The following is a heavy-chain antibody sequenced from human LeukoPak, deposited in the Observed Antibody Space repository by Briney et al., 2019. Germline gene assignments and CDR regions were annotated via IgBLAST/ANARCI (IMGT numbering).Heavy chain of an antibody. V-gene: IGHV3-7*01. J-gene: IGHJ4*02. Sequence: GGPLRLSCAASGFTSGTSWMSWVPQAPGKGLEWVANINQDGSAQYYVDSVKGRFTISRDNAKSSLYLQMNSLRAEDTAVYYCARSARWGQGTLVTVSS. CDR1: GFTSGTSW. CDR2: INQDGSAQ. CDR3: ARSAR.